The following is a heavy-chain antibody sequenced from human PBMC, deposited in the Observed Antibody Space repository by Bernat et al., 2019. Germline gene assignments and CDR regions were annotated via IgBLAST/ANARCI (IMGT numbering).Heavy chain of an antibody. J-gene: IGHJ4*02. D-gene: IGHD3-10*01. Sequence: EVHLVESGGGLVQPGGSLRLSCAASGFIFTAYDMHWVRQAPEKGLVWVSVISSDGSDTTYADSVKGRFTLSRDNANNTVYLQMNSLRAEDTAIYYCARDRGGMGDYWGQGTLVTVSS. CDR1: GFIFTAYD. CDR3: ARDRGGMGDY. CDR2: ISSDGSDT. V-gene: IGHV3-74*01.